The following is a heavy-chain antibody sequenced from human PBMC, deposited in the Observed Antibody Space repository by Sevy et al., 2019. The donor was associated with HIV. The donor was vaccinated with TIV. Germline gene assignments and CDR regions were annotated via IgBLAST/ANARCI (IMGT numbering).Heavy chain of an antibody. CDR2: ISYDGSNN. J-gene: IGHJ3*02. D-gene: IGHD6-19*01. Sequence: GSLRLSCAASGFTFSSYAMHWVRQAPGKGLEWVAVISYDGSNNYYADLVKGRFTISRNNSKNTLYLQMNSLRAEDTAVDYCAGLPSPGIAVAAQARGAFDIWGQGTMVTVSS. CDR3: AGLPSPGIAVAAQARGAFDI. V-gene: IGHV3-30-3*01. CDR1: GFTFSSYA.